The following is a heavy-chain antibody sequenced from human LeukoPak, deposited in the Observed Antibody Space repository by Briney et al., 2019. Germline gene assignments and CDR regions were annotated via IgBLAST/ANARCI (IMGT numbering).Heavy chain of an antibody. D-gene: IGHD2-2*01. CDR2: FYHGGST. J-gene: IGHJ5*02. CDR1: GYSISAISN. Sequence: LETLSLTCTVSGYSISAISNWGWIRQSPGKGLEWIGSFYHGGSTYYNPSLRSRVTISVDTSKNQFSLKLSSVTAADTAVYYCARLALPAAHNWFDPWGQGTLVTVSS. CDR3: ARLALPAAHNWFDP. V-gene: IGHV4-38-2*02.